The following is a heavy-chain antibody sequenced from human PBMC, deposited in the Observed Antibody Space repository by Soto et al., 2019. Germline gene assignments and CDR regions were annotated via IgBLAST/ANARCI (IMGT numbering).Heavy chain of an antibody. J-gene: IGHJ4*02. Sequence: QVQLQESGPGLVKPSQTLSLTCTVSGGSISSGGYYWSWIRQHPGKGLEWIGYIYYSGSTYYNPSLTRRVTISVDTSKNQFSLKLSSVTAADTAVYYCARSERLSSSSSGLPPDYWGQGTLVTVSS. CDR1: GGSISSGGYY. D-gene: IGHD6-6*01. V-gene: IGHV4-31*03. CDR3: ARSERLSSSSSGLPPDY. CDR2: IYYSGST.